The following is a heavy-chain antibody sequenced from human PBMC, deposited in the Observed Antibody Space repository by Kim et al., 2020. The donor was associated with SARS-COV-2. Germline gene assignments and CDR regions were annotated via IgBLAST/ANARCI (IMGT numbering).Heavy chain of an antibody. Sequence: GGSLRLSCAASGFTFSSYSMNWVRQAPGKGLEWVSSISSSSSYIYYADSVKGRFTISRDNAKNSLYLQMNSLRAEDTAVYYCAGGERDVDTAMAIWGQGTMVTVSS. CDR2: ISSSSSYI. J-gene: IGHJ3*02. D-gene: IGHD5-18*01. CDR3: AGGERDVDTAMAI. CDR1: GFTFSSYS. V-gene: IGHV3-21*01.